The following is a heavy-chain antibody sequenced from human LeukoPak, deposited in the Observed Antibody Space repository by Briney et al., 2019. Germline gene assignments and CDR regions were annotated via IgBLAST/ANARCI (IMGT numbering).Heavy chain of an antibody. CDR1: GFTFSSYG. V-gene: IGHV3-33*01. J-gene: IGHJ6*03. CDR2: IWYDGSNK. D-gene: IGHD3-22*01. Sequence: GRSLRLSCAASGFTFSSYGMHWVRQAPGKGLEWEAVIWYDGSNKYYADSVKGRFTISRDNSKNTLYLQMNSLRAEDTAVYYCARDVYYYDSSGYYPPRDYYMDVWGKGTTVTVSS. CDR3: ARDVYYYDSSGYYPPRDYYMDV.